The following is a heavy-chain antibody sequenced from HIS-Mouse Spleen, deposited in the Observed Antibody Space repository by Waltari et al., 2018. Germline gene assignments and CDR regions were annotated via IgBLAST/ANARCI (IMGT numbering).Heavy chain of an antibody. V-gene: IGHV4-39*07. D-gene: IGHD6-13*01. CDR1: GASIRRSISY. Sequence: QLQLQESGPGLVKPSETLSHTCPVSGASIRRSISYWGWIRQPPGKGLEWLGSIYYSGSTYYNPSLKSRVTISVDTSKNQFSLKLSSVTAADTAVYYCAREIPYSSSWYDWYFDLWGRGTLVTVSS. J-gene: IGHJ2*01. CDR2: IYYSGST. CDR3: AREIPYSSSWYDWYFDL.